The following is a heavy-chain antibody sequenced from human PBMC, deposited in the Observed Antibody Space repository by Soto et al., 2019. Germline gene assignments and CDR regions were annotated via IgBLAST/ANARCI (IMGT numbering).Heavy chain of an antibody. CDR2: INHSGST. J-gene: IGHJ4*02. V-gene: IGHV4-34*01. D-gene: IGHD6-6*01. CDR3: ARGGIAARIDY. CDR1: GGSFSGYY. Sequence: PSETLSLTCAVYGGSFSGYYWSWIRQPPGKGLEWIGEINHSGSTNYNPSLKSRVTISVDTSKNQFSLKLSSVTAADTAVYYCARGGIAARIDYWGQGTMVTGS.